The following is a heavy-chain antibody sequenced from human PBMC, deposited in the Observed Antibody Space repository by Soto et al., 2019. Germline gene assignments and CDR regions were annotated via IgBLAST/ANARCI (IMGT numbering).Heavy chain of an antibody. CDR2: IYSGGRN. D-gene: IGHD6-13*01. J-gene: IGHJ4*02. CDR1: GGSISSFY. CDR3: ARGSSRWDY. Sequence: QVQLQESGPGLVKPSETLSLTCTVSGGSISSFYWSWIRQPAGKGLEWLGRIYSGGRNNSNPSLKSRVTMSVDTSKNQFSLRLSSVTAADTAMYYCARGSSRWDYWGQGTLVTVSS. V-gene: IGHV4-4*07.